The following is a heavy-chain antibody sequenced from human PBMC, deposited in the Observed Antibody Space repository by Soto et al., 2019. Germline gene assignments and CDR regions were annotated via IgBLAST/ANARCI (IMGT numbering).Heavy chain of an antibody. V-gene: IGHV1-69*06. D-gene: IGHD1-26*01. Sequence: QVQLVQSGAEVKKPGSSVKVSCQASGGTFSSYGISLVRQAPGQGLEWMGGIIPIFGTANSAQKFQGRVTNTADKSTSTAYMEVSNLRSGDTAVYYCARGGRATKGTGYYYYGMDVWGQGTTVTVSS. CDR2: IIPIFGTA. CDR1: GGTFSSYG. J-gene: IGHJ6*02. CDR3: ARGGRATKGTGYYYYGMDV.